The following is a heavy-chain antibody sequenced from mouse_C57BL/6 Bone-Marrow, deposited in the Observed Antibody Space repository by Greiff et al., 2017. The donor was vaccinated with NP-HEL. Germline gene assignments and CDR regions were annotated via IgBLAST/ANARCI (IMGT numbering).Heavy chain of an antibody. V-gene: IGHV1-4*01. J-gene: IGHJ4*01. Sequence: QVQLQQSGAELARPGASVKMSCKASGYTFTSYTMHWVNQRPGQGLEWIGYINPSSGYTKYNQKFKDKATLTADKSSSTAYMQLSSLTSEDSAVYYCARRRPYAMDYWGQGTSVTVSS. CDR2: INPSSGYT. CDR3: ARRRPYAMDY. CDR1: GYTFTSYT.